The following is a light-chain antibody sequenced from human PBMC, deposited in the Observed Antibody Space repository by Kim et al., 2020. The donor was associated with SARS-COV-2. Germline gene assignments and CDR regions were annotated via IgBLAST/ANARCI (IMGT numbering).Light chain of an antibody. V-gene: IGKV1-39*01. CDR3: QQGYSSPQIT. J-gene: IGKJ5*01. CDR2: AAS. Sequence: SVGDRVFISCRTSQSISTHLNWYRQKPRKAPELLIYAASTLQTGVPSRFSGSGSGTEFTLTIRALQPGDSATYFCQQGYSSPQITFGQGTRLEIK. CDR1: QSISTH.